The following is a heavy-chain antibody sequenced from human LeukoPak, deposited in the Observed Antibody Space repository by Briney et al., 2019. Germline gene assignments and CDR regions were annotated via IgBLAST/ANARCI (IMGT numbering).Heavy chain of an antibody. CDR3: ARGGSYGYGSFDH. Sequence: SETLSLTCTVSGGSISSYYWSWIRQPPGKGLEWIGYIYYSGSTNYNPSLKSRVTISVDTSKNQFSLKLSSVTAADTAVYYCARGGSYGYGSFDHWGQGTLVTVSS. J-gene: IGHJ4*02. CDR1: GGSISSYY. V-gene: IGHV4-59*01. CDR2: IYYSGST. D-gene: IGHD5-18*01.